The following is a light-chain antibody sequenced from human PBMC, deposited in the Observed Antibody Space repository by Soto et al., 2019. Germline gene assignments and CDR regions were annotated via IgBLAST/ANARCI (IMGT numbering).Light chain of an antibody. CDR2: AAS. V-gene: IGKV1-39*01. CDR1: QNIIFY. Sequence: DIQMTQSPSSLSASVGDRVTITCRASQNIIFYLNWYQQEPGKAPKLLIYAASNLQSGVPSKFKWSGFWAEFPLHHNRLPPGDFSNCLRQQNLPTPVYSFWQGTKLEIK. CDR3: QQNLPTPVYS. J-gene: IGKJ2*01.